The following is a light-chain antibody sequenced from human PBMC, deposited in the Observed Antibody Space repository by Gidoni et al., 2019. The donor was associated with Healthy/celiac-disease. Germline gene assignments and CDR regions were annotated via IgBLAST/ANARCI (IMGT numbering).Light chain of an antibody. CDR3: GTWESSLSVLGGV. J-gene: IGLJ2*01. CDR2: ANN. CDR1: SSNIAKTY. V-gene: IGLV1-51*01. Sequence: QSVLTQPPSVSAAPGQKVTISCSGSSSNIAKTYVSWYQKLPGTAPKLLIYANNKRPSVIPDRFSGPKSGTSATLGITGLQTGDESDYYCGTWESSLSVLGGVFGGGTKLTVL.